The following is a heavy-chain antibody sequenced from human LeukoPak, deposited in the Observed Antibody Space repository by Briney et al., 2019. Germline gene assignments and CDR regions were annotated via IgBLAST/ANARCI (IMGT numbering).Heavy chain of an antibody. J-gene: IGHJ4*02. CDR1: GGSISSGGYY. CDR2: IYYSGST. Sequence: SQTLSLTCTVSGGSISSGGYYWSWIRQHPGKGLEWIGYIYYSGSTYYNPSLKSRVTISVDTSKNQFSLKLSSVTAADTAVYYCARDNYGSGSCYYWGQGTLVTVSS. V-gene: IGHV4-31*03. CDR3: ARDNYGSGSCYY. D-gene: IGHD3-10*01.